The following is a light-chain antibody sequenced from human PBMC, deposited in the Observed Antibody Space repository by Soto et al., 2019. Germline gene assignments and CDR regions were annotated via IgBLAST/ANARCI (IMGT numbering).Light chain of an antibody. CDR3: SSYTTTSSLEVV. Sequence: QSALTQPASVSGYPGQSITISCTGASSDIGGYNYVSWYQQHSGKAPKLMIYEVSNRPSGVSNRFSGSKSGNTASLTISGLQAEDEADYYCSSYTTTSSLEVVFGGGTKLTVL. V-gene: IGLV2-14*01. CDR1: SSDIGGYNY. CDR2: EVS. J-gene: IGLJ2*01.